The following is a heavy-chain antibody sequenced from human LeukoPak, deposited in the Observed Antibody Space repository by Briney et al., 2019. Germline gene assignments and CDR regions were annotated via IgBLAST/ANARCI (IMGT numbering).Heavy chain of an antibody. CDR2: IYSGGST. CDR1: GFTVSSNY. CDR3: ASASGEVGDAFDI. Sequence: PGGSLRLSCAASGFTVSSNYMSWVRQAPGKGLEWVSVIYSGGSTYYADSVKGRFTISRDNSRNTLYLQMNSLRAEDTAVYYCASASGEVGDAFDIWGQGTMGTVSS. J-gene: IGHJ3*02. D-gene: IGHD3-10*01. V-gene: IGHV3-66*01.